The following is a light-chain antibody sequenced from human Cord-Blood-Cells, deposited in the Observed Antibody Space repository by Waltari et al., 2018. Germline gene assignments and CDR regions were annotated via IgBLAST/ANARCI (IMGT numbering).Light chain of an antibody. CDR2: EVS. CDR3: CSYAGSSTLV. Sequence: QSALTQPASVSGSPGQSITISCTGTSSDVGSYNLVSWYQQNPVKAPKIMIYEVSTRPSGVSNRFAGSKSGNTASLTISGLQAEDEADYDCCSYAGSSTLVFGGGTKLTVL. V-gene: IGLV2-23*02. CDR1: SSDVGSYNL. J-gene: IGLJ3*02.